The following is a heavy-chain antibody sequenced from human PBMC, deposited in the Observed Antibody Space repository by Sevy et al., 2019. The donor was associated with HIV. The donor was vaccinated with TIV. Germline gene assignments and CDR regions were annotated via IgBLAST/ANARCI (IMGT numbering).Heavy chain of an antibody. Sequence: SETLSLTCTVSGGSISSYYWSWIRQPPGKGLEWIGYIYYSGSTNYNPSLKSRVTISVDTSKNQFSLKLSSVTAADTAVYYCARGIAARPLGYYYYYMDVWGKWTTVTVSS. V-gene: IGHV4-59*01. CDR1: GGSISSYY. CDR3: ARGIAARPLGYYYYYMDV. J-gene: IGHJ6*03. D-gene: IGHD6-6*01. CDR2: IYYSGST.